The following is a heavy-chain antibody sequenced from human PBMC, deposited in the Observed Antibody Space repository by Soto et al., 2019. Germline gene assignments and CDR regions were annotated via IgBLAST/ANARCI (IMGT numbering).Heavy chain of an antibody. V-gene: IGHV4-34*01. CDR3: ARGQDFWSGYYTGAPCGFDP. CDR1: GGSFSGYY. CDR2: INHSGST. Sequence: PSETLSLTCAVYGGSFSGYYWSWIRQPPGKGLEWIGEINHSGSTNYNPSLKSRVTISVDTSKNQFSLKLSSVTAADTAVYYCARGQDFWSGYYTGAPCGFDPWGQGTLVTVSS. J-gene: IGHJ5*02. D-gene: IGHD3-3*01.